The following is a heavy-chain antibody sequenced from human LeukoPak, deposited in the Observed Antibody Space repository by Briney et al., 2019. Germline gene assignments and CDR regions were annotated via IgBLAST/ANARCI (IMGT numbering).Heavy chain of an antibody. CDR1: GFTFSSYA. J-gene: IGHJ3*02. V-gene: IGHV3-23*01. CDR2: ISGSGGST. Sequence: PGGSLRLSCAASGFTFSSYAMSWVRQAPGKGLEWVSAISGSGGSTYYADSVKGRFTISRDNSKNTLWLQMSSLRAEDTAVYYCAKDGFLLWRGAFDIWGQGTMVTVSS. CDR3: AKDGFLLWRGAFDI. D-gene: IGHD2-21*01.